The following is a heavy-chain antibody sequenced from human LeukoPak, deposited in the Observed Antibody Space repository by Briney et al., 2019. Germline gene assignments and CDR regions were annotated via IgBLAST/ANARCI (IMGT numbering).Heavy chain of an antibody. CDR3: AKRRDYFDY. Sequence: GGSLRLSCAASGFTFSSYAMSWVRQAPGKGLEWVSVISGSGGSTYYADSVKGRLTISRDNSKNTLYLQMKSLRDEDTAIYYCAKRRDYFDYWGQGTLVSVSS. CDR2: ISGSGGST. J-gene: IGHJ4*02. V-gene: IGHV3-23*01. CDR1: GFTFSSYA.